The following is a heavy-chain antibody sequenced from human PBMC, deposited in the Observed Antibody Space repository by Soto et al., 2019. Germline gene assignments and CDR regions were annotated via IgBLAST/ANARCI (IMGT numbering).Heavy chain of an antibody. CDR3: AIGLNEGATKADAFDI. V-gene: IGHV3-33*01. CDR2: IWYDGSNK. CDR1: GFTFSSYG. Sequence: GGSLRLSCAASGFTFSSYGMHWVRQAPGKGLEWVAVIWYDGSNKYYADSVKGRFTISRDNSKNTLYLQMNSLRAEDTAVYYCAIGLNEGATKADAFDIWGQGTMVTVSS. J-gene: IGHJ3*02. D-gene: IGHD1-26*01.